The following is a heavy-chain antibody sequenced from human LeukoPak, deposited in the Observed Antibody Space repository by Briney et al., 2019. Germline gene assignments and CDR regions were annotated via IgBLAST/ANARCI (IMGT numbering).Heavy chain of an antibody. CDR3: AKSADYGDYYFDY. J-gene: IGHJ4*02. CDR2: IYYSGST. D-gene: IGHD4-17*01. CDR1: GSSISSYY. V-gene: IGHV4-59*01. Sequence: SETLSLTCTVSGSSISSYYWSWIRQPPGKGLEWIGYIYYSGSTNYNPSLRSRVTISVDTSKNQFSLKLSSVTAAGTAVYYCAKSADYGDYYFDYWGQGTLVTVSS.